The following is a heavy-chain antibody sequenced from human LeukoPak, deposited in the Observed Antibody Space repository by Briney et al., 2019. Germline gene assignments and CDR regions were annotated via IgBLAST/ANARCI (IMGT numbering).Heavy chain of an antibody. CDR2: IIPIFGTA. V-gene: IGHV1-69*01. CDR3: ARDLVVVVAATIHYYYGMDV. J-gene: IGHJ6*02. Sequence: SVKVSCKASGGTFISYAISWVRQAPGQGLEWMGGIIPIFGTANYAQKFQGRVTITADESTSTAYMELSSLRSEDTAVYYCARDLVVVVAATIHYYYGMDVWGQGTTVTVSS. D-gene: IGHD2-15*01. CDR1: GGTFISYA.